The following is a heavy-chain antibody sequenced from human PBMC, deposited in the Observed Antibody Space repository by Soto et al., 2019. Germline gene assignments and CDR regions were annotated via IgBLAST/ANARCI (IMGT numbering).Heavy chain of an antibody. CDR1: GFTFKNYA. V-gene: IGHV3-23*01. CDR3: ARIYDTGGYYYGY. Sequence: PGGSLRLSCAASGFTFKNYAMSWVRQAPGKGLEWVSAIVSGGDITYYADSVKGRFTIPRDNSLNTLYLQMSSLRAEDSAVYYCARIYDTGGYYYGYWGQGTLVTVSS. CDR2: IVSGGDIT. D-gene: IGHD3-22*01. J-gene: IGHJ4*02.